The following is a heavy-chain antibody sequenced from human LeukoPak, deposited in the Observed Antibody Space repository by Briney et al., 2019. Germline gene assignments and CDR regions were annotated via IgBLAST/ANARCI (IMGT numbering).Heavy chain of an antibody. D-gene: IGHD4-17*01. Sequence: GASVKVSCKASGGTFSSYAISWVRQAPGQGLEWMGGIIPIFGTANYAQKFQGRVTITADESTSTAYMELSSLRSEDTAVYYCASRPDDYGDYVWVYWGQGTLVTVSS. CDR1: GGTFSSYA. CDR2: IIPIFGTA. J-gene: IGHJ4*02. CDR3: ASRPDDYGDYVWVY. V-gene: IGHV1-69*13.